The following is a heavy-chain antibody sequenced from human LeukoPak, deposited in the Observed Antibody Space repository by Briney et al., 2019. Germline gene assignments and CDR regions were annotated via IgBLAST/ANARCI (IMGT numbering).Heavy chain of an antibody. CDR2: INPNSGGT. CDR1: GYTFTGYY. D-gene: IGHD6-13*01. Sequence: ASVKVSCKASGYTFTGYYMHWVRQAPGQGLEWMGWINPNSGGTNYAQKFQGRVTMTRDTSISTAYMKLSRLRSDDTAVYYCAGDTTAAAVNYYYYYYMDVWGKGTTVTVSS. J-gene: IGHJ6*03. CDR3: AGDTTAAAVNYYYYYYMDV. V-gene: IGHV1-2*02.